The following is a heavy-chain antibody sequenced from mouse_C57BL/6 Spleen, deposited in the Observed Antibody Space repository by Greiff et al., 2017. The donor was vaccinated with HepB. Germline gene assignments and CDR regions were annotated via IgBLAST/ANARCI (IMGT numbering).Heavy chain of an antibody. Sequence: VQLQQSGPELVKPGASVKISCKASGYSFTDYNMNWVKQSNGKSLEWIGVITPNYGTTSYNQKFKGKATLTVDKSSSTAYMQLNSLTSEDSAVYYCARSDLLLRSWFAYWSKGTLVTVSA. J-gene: IGHJ3*01. CDR2: ITPNYGTT. D-gene: IGHD1-1*01. V-gene: IGHV1-39*01. CDR3: ARSDLLLRSWFAY. CDR1: GYSFTDYN.